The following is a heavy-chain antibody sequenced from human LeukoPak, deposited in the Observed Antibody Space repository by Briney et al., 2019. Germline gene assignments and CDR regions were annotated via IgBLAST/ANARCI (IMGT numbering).Heavy chain of an antibody. CDR2: INPNSGGT. D-gene: IGHD3-10*01. CDR3: ARGGTEEGSGDY. J-gene: IGHJ4*02. CDR1: GYTFTAYY. Sequence: GASVKVSCKASGYTFTAYYIHWVRQAPGQGLEWMGRINPNSGGTDFAQKFQGRVTMTRDTSISTAYMELSRLRSDDTAIYYCARGGTEEGSGDYWGQGTLVTVSS. V-gene: IGHV1-2*06.